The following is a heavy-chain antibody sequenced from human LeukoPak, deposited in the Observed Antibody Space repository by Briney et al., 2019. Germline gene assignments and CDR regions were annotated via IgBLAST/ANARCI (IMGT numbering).Heavy chain of an antibody. J-gene: IGHJ3*02. CDR2: INLDGSEN. Sequence: GGSLRLSCAASGFAFSNYWMSWVRQAPGKGLEWVANINLDGSENFYVDSVKGRFTISRDNVGNSLYLQMNSLRAEDTAVYFCARTANRAFDIEGQGTMVTVSS. D-gene: IGHD5-18*01. CDR1: GFAFSNYW. CDR3: ARTANRAFDI. V-gene: IGHV3-7*01.